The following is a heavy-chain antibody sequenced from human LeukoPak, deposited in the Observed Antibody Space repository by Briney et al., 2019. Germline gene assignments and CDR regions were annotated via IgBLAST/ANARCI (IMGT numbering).Heavy chain of an antibody. D-gene: IGHD6-19*01. CDR2: IIPIFGTA. CDR3: ATEGGIAVAGLDY. V-gene: IGHV1-69*06. CDR1: GATFSIYA. Sequence: ASVKVSCKASGATFSIYAISWVRQAPGQGLEWMGGIIPIFGTANYAQKFQGRVTMTEDTSTDTAYMELSSLRSEDTAVYYCATEGGIAVAGLDYWGQGTLVTVSS. J-gene: IGHJ4*02.